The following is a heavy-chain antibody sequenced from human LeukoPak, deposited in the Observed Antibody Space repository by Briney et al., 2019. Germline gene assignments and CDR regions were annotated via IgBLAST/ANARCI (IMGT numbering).Heavy chain of an antibody. V-gene: IGHV4-39*07. Sequence: KPSETLSLTCNVSGVSISSSSYYWGWIRQPPGKGLEWIGSIYYSGSTYNNPSLKSRVTISVDTSKNQFSLKLSSVTAADTAVYYCASQGYDFWSGYYSVEYFQHWGQGTLVTVSS. J-gene: IGHJ1*01. CDR1: GVSISSSSYY. CDR3: ASQGYDFWSGYYSVEYFQH. CDR2: IYYSGST. D-gene: IGHD3-3*01.